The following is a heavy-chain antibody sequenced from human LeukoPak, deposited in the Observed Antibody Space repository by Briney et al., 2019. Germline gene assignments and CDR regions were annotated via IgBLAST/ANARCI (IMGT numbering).Heavy chain of an antibody. CDR3: ARAAAGDY. CDR1: GGSISSYY. CDR2: IYYSGST. J-gene: IGHJ4*02. D-gene: IGHD6-13*01. Sequence: PSETLSLTCTVSGGSISSYYWSWIRQPPGKGLEWIGYIYYSGSTNYNPSLKSRVTISADTSKNQFSLKLSAVTAADTAVYYCARAAAGDYWGQGTLVTVSS. V-gene: IGHV4-59*01.